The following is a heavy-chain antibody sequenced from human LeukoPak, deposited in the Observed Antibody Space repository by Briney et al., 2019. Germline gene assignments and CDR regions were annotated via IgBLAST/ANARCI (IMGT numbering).Heavy chain of an antibody. V-gene: IGHV3-74*01. Sequence: PGGSLRLSCAASGFTFSSYWLHWVRQAPGEGLVWVSQINPDGTIATYADSVKGRFTISRDNSKNTLYLQINSLIAEDTAVYYCARGCSATRCPADSWGQGSLVTVSS. D-gene: IGHD2-15*01. CDR3: ARGCSATRCPADS. J-gene: IGHJ4*02. CDR2: INPDGTIA. CDR1: GFTFSSYW.